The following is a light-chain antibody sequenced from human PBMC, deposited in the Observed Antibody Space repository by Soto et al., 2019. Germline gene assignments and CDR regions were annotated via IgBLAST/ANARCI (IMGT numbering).Light chain of an antibody. CDR3: QQDYSTPQT. V-gene: IGKV4-1*01. CDR1: QIVLYSSNNKNY. CDR2: WSS. Sequence: DIVMTQSPDSLAVSLGERSTINCKSSQIVLYSSNNKNYLAWYQQKPGQPPKLLIYWSSTRESGVPDRFSGSGSGTDFTLTISSLQAEDVAVYYCQQDYSTPQTFGQGTKVEIK. J-gene: IGKJ1*01.